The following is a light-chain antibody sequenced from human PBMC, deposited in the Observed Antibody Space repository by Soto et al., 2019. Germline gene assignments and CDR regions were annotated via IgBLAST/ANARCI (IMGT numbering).Light chain of an antibody. CDR2: GAS. Sequence: EIVMTQSPASLSVSPWERATLSCRASQSVSGYLAWYQQKLGQAPRLLIYGASTRATGVPARFSGSGSGTEFTLTISSLQSEDFAVYYCQQYDNWPRTFGQGTKVDIK. CDR3: QQYDNWPRT. V-gene: IGKV3-15*01. J-gene: IGKJ1*01. CDR1: QSVSGY.